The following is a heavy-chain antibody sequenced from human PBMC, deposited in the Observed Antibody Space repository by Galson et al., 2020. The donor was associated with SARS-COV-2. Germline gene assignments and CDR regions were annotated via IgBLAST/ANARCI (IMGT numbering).Heavy chain of an antibody. CDR2: IYYSGST. D-gene: IGHD5-12*01. Sequence: SATLSLTCTVSGVSISSSSYYWGWIRQPPGKGLEWIGSIYYSGSTYYNPSLKSRVTISVDTSKNQFSLKLSSVTAADTAVYYCARDPKRWLQLSPDWYFDLWGRVTLVTVSS. V-gene: IGHV4-39*07. CDR3: ARDPKRWLQLSPDWYFDL. J-gene: IGHJ2*01. CDR1: GVSISSSSYY.